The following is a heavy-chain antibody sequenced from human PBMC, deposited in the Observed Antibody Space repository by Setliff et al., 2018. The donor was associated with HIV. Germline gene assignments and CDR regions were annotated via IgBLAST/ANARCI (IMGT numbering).Heavy chain of an antibody. Sequence: SETLSLTCSVFGGSISSRSYYWGWIRQSPGQGLEWIGNILSGGNTYYNPSLKSRVSMSVDTSKNQFSLKLNSVTAADTAVYYCVGQGVVTGHSFDSWGPGALVTVSS. V-gene: IGHV4-39*01. J-gene: IGHJ4*02. CDR3: VGQGVVTGHSFDS. CDR1: GGSISSRSYY. D-gene: IGHD2-21*02. CDR2: ILSGGNT.